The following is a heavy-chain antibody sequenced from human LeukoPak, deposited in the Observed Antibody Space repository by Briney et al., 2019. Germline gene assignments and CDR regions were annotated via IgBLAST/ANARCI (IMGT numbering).Heavy chain of an antibody. Sequence: GGSLRLYCAASGFTFSSYAMHWVRQAPGKGLEYVSAISSNGGSTYYANSVKGRFTISRDNSKNTLYLQMGSLRAEDMAVYYCARGKRSFGSTTLGYWGQGTLVTVSS. D-gene: IGHD6-13*01. J-gene: IGHJ4*02. CDR1: GFTFSSYA. V-gene: IGHV3-64*01. CDR3: ARGKRSFGSTTLGY. CDR2: ISSNGGST.